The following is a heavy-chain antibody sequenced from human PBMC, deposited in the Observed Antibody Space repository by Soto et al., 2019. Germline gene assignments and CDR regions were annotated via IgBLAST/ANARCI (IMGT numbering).Heavy chain of an antibody. CDR2: IHYSWST. J-gene: IGHJ5*02. D-gene: IGHD6-25*01. Sequence: SETLSLTCTVSGGSISSYYWSWIRQPPGKGLEWIGYIHYSWSTNYNPSLKSRVTISVDTSKNQFSLKLNSVTAADTAVYYCARPHGGSSGWDNWFDPWGQGTLVTVSS. CDR1: GGSISSYY. CDR3: ARPHGGSSGWDNWFDP. V-gene: IGHV4-59*01.